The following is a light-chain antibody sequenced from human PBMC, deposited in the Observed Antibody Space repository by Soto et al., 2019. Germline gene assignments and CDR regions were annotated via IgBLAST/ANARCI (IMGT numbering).Light chain of an antibody. V-gene: IGKV3-11*01. CDR1: QSIGSY. Sequence: EIVLTQSQDTLSLSPGDRATLSCRASQSIGSYLAWYQQKPGQAPRLLIYDASNRATGIPARFSGGGSGTDFTLTISSLEPEDFAVYYCLQRSDWPPITFGQGTRLDSK. CDR3: LQRSDWPPIT. CDR2: DAS. J-gene: IGKJ5*01.